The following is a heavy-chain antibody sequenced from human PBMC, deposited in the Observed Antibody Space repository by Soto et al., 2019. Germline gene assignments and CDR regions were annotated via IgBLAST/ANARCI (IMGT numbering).Heavy chain of an antibody. D-gene: IGHD5-12*01. Sequence: QVQLEESGGSLVKPGGSLRLSCAASGFIFSDYYMSWIRQAPGKGLEWVSHISSSSSYTNYVDSVKGRFTISRDNANNSLYLQMNSLRTEDTAVYSCATVGGYAFDYWGQGTLVTVSS. CDR3: ATVGGYAFDY. V-gene: IGHV3-11*05. J-gene: IGHJ4*02. CDR1: GFIFSDYY. CDR2: ISSSSSYT.